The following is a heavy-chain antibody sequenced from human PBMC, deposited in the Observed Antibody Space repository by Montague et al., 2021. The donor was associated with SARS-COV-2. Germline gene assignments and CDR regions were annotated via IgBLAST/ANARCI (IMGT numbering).Heavy chain of an antibody. V-gene: IGHV4-59*08. D-gene: IGHD1/OR15-1a*01. J-gene: IGHJ3*02. CDR1: GGSISRYY. CDR3: ARWGLNNAFDI. Sequence: SETLSLTCTVSGGSISRYYWSWIRQPPGKGLEWIGCFYYSGSTNYNPSLKSRVTISVDTSKNQFSLRLSSVTAADSAVFYCARWGLNNAFDIWGLGTMITISS. CDR2: FYYSGST.